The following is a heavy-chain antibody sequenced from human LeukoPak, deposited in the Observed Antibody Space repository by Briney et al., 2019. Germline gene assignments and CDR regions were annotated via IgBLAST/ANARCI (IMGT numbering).Heavy chain of an antibody. CDR1: GGTFSSYA. V-gene: IGHV1-69*05. Sequence: ASVKVSCKASGGTFSSYAISWVRQAPGHRPEWMGRIIPIFGTANYAQKFQGRVTITTDESTSTAYMELSSLRSEDTAVYYWARETYYYDSSGENWFDPWGQGTLVTVSS. CDR3: ARETYYYDSSGENWFDP. J-gene: IGHJ5*02. D-gene: IGHD3-22*01. CDR2: IIPIFGTA.